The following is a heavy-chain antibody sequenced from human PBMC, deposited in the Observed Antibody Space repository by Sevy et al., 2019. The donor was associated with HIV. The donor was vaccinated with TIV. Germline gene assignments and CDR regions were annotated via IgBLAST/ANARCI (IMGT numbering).Heavy chain of an antibody. D-gene: IGHD6-13*01. CDR3: ARDAPRGYSSSWYRVARIYYMDV. CDR2: IKQAGSEK. Sequence: GGSRRLSCAAAGFTYSSYWMSWVRQAPGKGLEWVANIKQAGSEKYYMDSGKGRFTISRDNAKNSLYLQMNSLRAEDTAVYYCARDAPRGYSSSWYRVARIYYMDVWGKGTTVTVSS. CDR1: GFTYSSYW. V-gene: IGHV3-7*03. J-gene: IGHJ6*03.